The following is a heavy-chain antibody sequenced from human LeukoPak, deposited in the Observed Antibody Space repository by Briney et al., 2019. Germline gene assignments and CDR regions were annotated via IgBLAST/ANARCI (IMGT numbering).Heavy chain of an antibody. CDR2: IKEDGSDK. D-gene: IGHD4-17*01. Sequence: GGSLRLSCAASGFSFNEYWMSWVRQAPGKGPEWVANIKEDGSDKYYIDSVKGRFTISRDNSKNTLYLQMNSLRAEDTAVYYCAKQVPDYGDYVGVDYWGQGTLVTVSS. CDR3: AKQVPDYGDYVGVDY. CDR1: GFSFNEYW. J-gene: IGHJ4*02. V-gene: IGHV3-7*03.